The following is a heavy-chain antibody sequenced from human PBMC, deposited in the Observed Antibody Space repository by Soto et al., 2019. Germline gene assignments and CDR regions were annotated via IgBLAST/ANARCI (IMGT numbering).Heavy chain of an antibody. V-gene: IGHV1-69*06. D-gene: IGHD6-13*01. CDR1: GGTFSSYA. CDR2: IIPIFGTA. Sequence: QVQLVQSGAEVKKPGSSVKVSCKASGGTFSSYAISWVRQAPGQGLEWMGGIIPIFGTANYAQKFQGRVTITADKSTSTADMELSSLRSEDTAVYYCARDIAAAGTRGWFDPWGQGTLVTVSS. J-gene: IGHJ5*02. CDR3: ARDIAAAGTRGWFDP.